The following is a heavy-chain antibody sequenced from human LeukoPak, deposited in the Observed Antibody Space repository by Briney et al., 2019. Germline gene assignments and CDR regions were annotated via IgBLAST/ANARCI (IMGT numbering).Heavy chain of an antibody. Sequence: SETLSLTCTVSGGSISSYYWSWIRQAAGKGLEWIGRIYTSGSTNYNPSLKSRVTMSVDTSKNQFSLKLSSVTAADTAVYYCARGRLLRTDYFDYWGQRTLVTVSS. CDR2: IYTSGST. CDR3: ARGRLLRTDYFDY. CDR1: GGSISSYY. V-gene: IGHV4-4*07. J-gene: IGHJ4*02. D-gene: IGHD3-16*01.